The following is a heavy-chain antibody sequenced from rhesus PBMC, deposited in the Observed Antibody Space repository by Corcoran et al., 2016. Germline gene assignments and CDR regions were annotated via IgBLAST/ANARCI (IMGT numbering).Heavy chain of an antibody. CDR3: AREGTYWGDYYVY. CDR1: GCSISITY. D-gene: IGHD3-34*01. V-gene: IGHV4-173*01. Sequence: QLQLQESGPGLVKPSETLSLTCAVSGCSISITYWSWLRPPTGTGLEGIGRISGSSGSTDDKPSLKRRVTISTDTSKNQVSLKLSSVTAADTAVYYCAREGTYWGDYYVYWGQGVLVTVSS. J-gene: IGHJ4*01. CDR2: ISGSSGST.